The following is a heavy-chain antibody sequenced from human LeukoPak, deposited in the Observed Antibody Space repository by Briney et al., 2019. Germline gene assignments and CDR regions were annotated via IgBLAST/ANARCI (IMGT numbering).Heavy chain of an antibody. CDR1: GGSISSYY. J-gene: IGHJ4*02. Sequence: SETLSLACTVSGGSISSYYWSWIRQPPGMGLEWIGYIYYGGSTNYNPSLKSRVTISVDTSKNQFSLKLSSVTAADTAVYYCARVARGYSYGHDDYWGQGTLVTVSS. CDR3: ARVARGYSYGHDDY. D-gene: IGHD5-18*01. V-gene: IGHV4-59*01. CDR2: IYYGGST.